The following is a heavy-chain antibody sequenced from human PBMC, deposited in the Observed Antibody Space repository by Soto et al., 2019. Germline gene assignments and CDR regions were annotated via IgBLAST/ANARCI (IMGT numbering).Heavy chain of an antibody. CDR1: GYSFTSYW. J-gene: IGHJ4*02. CDR2: IDPSDSYT. V-gene: IGHV5-10-1*01. Sequence: GEPLKISCKGSGYSFTSYWISWVRQMPGKGLEWMGRIDPSDSYTNYSPSFQGHVTISADKSISTAYLQWSSLKASDTAMYYCARQIYDSDTGPNFQYYFDSWGQGTPVTVSS. D-gene: IGHD3-22*01. CDR3: ARQIYDSDTGPNFQYYFDS.